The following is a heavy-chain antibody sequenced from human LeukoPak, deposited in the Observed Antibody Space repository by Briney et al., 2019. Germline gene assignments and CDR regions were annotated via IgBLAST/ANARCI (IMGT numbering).Heavy chain of an antibody. V-gene: IGHV4-39*07. CDR3: ARAVLGERYYYFDY. Sequence: SETLSLNCTVSGGSVSRNSDYWGWIRQPPGKGLEWIGSIYYGGSTYYNPSLKSRVTISVDTSKNQFSLKLSSVTAADTAVYYCARAVLGERYYYFDYWGQGTLVTVSS. CDR1: GGSVSRNSDY. J-gene: IGHJ4*02. D-gene: IGHD3-10*01. CDR2: IYYGGST.